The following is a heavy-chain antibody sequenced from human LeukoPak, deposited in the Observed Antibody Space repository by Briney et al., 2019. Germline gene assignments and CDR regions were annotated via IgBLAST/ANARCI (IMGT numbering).Heavy chain of an antibody. V-gene: IGHV3-21*01. D-gene: IGHD2-15*01. CDR1: GFTFSSYS. CDR3: ARDIVVVAASFDY. CDR2: ISSSSSYI. J-gene: IGHJ4*02. Sequence: GGSLRLSCAASGFTFSSYSMTWVRQAPGKGLEWVSSISSSSSYIYYADSVKGRFTISRDNAKNSLYLQMNSLRAEDTAVYYCARDIVVVAASFDYWGQGTLVTVSS.